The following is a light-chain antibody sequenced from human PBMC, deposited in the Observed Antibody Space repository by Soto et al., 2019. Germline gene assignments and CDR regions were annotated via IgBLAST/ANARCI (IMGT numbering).Light chain of an antibody. Sequence: SQISSPPSTLMATLGERVRITCRASQSISSWLAWYQQKPGKDHKLLIYAAYSLESGVQSRFSGSGSGTEFTLTISSLQPHDFATYYCKQYNSYSRTVGQGTKVDIK. J-gene: IGKJ1*01. V-gene: IGKV1-5*01. CDR3: KQYNSYSRT. CDR1: QSISSW. CDR2: AAY.